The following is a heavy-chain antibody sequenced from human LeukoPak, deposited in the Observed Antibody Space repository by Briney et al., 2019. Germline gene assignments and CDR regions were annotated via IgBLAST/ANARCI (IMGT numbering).Heavy chain of an antibody. D-gene: IGHD5-18*01. CDR1: GGTFSSYT. Sequence: SVKVSYKASGGTFSSYTISWVRQAPGQGLEWMGRIIPILGIANYAQKFQGRVTITADKSTSTAYMELSSLRSEDTAVYYCARVGYSYGGDYWGQGTLVTVSS. J-gene: IGHJ4*02. V-gene: IGHV1-69*02. CDR2: IIPILGIA. CDR3: ARVGYSYGGDY.